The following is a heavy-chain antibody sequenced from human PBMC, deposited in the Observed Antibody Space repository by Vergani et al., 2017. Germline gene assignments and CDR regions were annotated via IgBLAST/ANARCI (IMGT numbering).Heavy chain of an antibody. D-gene: IGHD3-3*01. J-gene: IGHJ5*02. V-gene: IGHV3-74*01. CDR3: ARARKFRFGVVWENWFDP. Sequence: EVELVESGGGLVQPGGSLRLSCAASGFTFNEYWMHWARQVPGKGLVWVSGMNGDGDTINYADSVKGRFTNSRDNAKNTLFLQMNSLRAEDTAVYYCARARKFRFGVVWENWFDPGGQGTLVTVSS. CDR1: GFTFNEYW. CDR2: MNGDGDTI.